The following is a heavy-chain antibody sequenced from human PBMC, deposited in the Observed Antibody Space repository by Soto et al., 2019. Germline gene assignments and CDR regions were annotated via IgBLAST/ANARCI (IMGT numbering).Heavy chain of an antibody. D-gene: IGHD2-21*01. CDR2: VSSSGSST. J-gene: IGHJ4*02. V-gene: IGHV3-23*01. CDR3: ARRDCGSGRNCEFGAPAFAY. CDR1: GFTFSNYD. Sequence: EVQLLESGGDLVQPGGSLRLSCAASGFTFSNYDMSWVRQARGKGLDWVSSVSSSGSSTYYADSVKGRFTISRDNSKNTLYLQMSSLGPADTAVHHCARRDCGSGRNCEFGAPAFAYWGQGNLVTVTS.